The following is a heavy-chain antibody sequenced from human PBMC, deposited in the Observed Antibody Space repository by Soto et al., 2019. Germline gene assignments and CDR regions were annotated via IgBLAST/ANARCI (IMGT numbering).Heavy chain of an antibody. J-gene: IGHJ6*02. CDR2: VFYSGRT. CDR1: NGSISSYY. CDR3: ARDGDGRMTTNPYYYYGMDV. Sequence: QVQLQESGPGLVKPSETLSLTCTVSNGSISSYYWSWIRQPPGRGLEWLGSVFYSGRTNYNSSLKSRVSMSVDTSKNQFSLRLVSVTAADTSVHYCARDGDGRMTTNPYYYYGMDVWGQGTTVTVSS. V-gene: IGHV4-59*01. D-gene: IGHD2-21*02.